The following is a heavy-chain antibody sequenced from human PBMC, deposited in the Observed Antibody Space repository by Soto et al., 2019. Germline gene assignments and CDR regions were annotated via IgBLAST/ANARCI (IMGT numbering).Heavy chain of an antibody. CDR2: IDSYGSST. CDR1: GFTFTRHW. D-gene: IGHD2-2*01. CDR3: ASPVVPASMGGPYFYGIDV. Sequence: EVQLVESGGGLVQPGGSLRLACAASGFTFTRHWMHWVRQAPGKGLVWVSGIDSYGSSTHYADPGKGGFTISRDNAKNTVYLQMNSLRAEDTAVYYCASPVVPASMGGPYFYGIDVWGQGTTVTVSS. J-gene: IGHJ6*02. V-gene: IGHV3-74*01.